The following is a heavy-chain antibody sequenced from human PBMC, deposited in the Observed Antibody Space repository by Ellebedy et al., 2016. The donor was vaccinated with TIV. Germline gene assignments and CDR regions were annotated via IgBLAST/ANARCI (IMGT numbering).Heavy chain of an antibody. J-gene: IGHJ5*02. CDR2: ISSNGITT. V-gene: IGHV3-64D*09. D-gene: IGHD6-13*01. Sequence: GGSLRLSCSVSGFTFSSYAMHWVRQAPGKGLQYVAAISSNGITTDYAHSVEGRFTISRDNSKNTLYLQMRSLRPEDTAVYYCVKAWHSSSWYPNWFDPWGQGTLVIVSS. CDR3: VKAWHSSSWYPNWFDP. CDR1: GFTFSSYA.